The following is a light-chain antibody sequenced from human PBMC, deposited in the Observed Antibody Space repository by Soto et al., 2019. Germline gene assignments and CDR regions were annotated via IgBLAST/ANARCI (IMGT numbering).Light chain of an antibody. V-gene: IGKV3-15*01. CDR3: QQYNNWPHT. Sequence: ERVMTQSPATLSVSPGEGATLSCRASQSVSSNLAWYQQKPGQAPRLLIYGASTRATDIPARFSGSGSGTEFTLTNSSLQSEDFAVYYCQQYNNWPHTFGQGTKVEIK. J-gene: IGKJ1*01. CDR2: GAS. CDR1: QSVSSN.